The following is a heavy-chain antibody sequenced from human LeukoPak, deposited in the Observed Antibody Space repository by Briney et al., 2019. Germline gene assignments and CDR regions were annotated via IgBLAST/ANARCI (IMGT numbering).Heavy chain of an antibody. D-gene: IGHD3-22*01. CDR1: GGSISSYY. CDR3: ARPIVVVGADAFDI. CDR2: IYYSGST. J-gene: IGHJ3*02. Sequence: SETLSLTCTVSGGSISSYYWSWIRQPPGKGLEWIGYIYYSGSTNYNPSLKSRVTISVDTSKNQFSLKLSSVTAADTAVYYGARPIVVVGADAFDIWGQGTMVTVSS. V-gene: IGHV4-59*08.